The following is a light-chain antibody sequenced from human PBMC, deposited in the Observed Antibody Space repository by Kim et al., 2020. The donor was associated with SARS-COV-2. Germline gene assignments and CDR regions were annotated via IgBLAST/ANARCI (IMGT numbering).Light chain of an antibody. J-gene: IGLJ2*01. CDR2: GRN. Sequence: SSELTQDPAVSVAVGQTVKITCQGDSLRRYYASWYQQKPGQAPIVVIYGRNNRPSGIPERLSGSTSGNTASLIITGAQAEDEADYYCNSRGSNENVLFGGGTQLTVL. CDR1: SLRRYY. V-gene: IGLV3-19*01. CDR3: NSRGSNENVL.